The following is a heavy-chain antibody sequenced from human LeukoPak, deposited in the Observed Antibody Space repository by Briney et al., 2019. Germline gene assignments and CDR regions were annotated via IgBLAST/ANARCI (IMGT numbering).Heavy chain of an antibody. CDR3: AKGRDIVVVPAGAFDY. J-gene: IGHJ4*02. CDR1: GGTFSSYA. V-gene: IGHV1-69*04. Sequence: SVKVSCKASGGTFSSYAISWVRQAPGQGLEWMGRIIPILGIANYAQKFQGRVTITADKSTSTAYMELSSLRSEDTAVYYCAKGRDIVVVPAGAFDYWGQGTLVTVSS. D-gene: IGHD2-2*01. CDR2: IIPILGIA.